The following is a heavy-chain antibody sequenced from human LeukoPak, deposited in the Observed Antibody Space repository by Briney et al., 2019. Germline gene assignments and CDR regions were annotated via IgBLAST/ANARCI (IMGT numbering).Heavy chain of an antibody. CDR1: GFIFSTYA. CDR3: AKGGSGSYYRLDDF. J-gene: IGHJ4*02. D-gene: IGHD1-26*01. V-gene: IGHV3-23*01. CDR2: ISVSGGTT. Sequence: GGSLRLSCAASGFIFSTYAMSWVRQAPGKGLEWVSIISVSGGTTYYADSVKGRFTISRDNSRNTLDLQMNSLRAEDTAVYYCAKGGSGSYYRLDDFWGQGTLSPSPQ.